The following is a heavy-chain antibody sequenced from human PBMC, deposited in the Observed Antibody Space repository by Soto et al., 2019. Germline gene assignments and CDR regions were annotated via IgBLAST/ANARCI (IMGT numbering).Heavy chain of an antibody. CDR3: ARVDRSSSLFYYYYGMDV. V-gene: IGHV3-33*01. Sequence: GGSLRLSCAASGFTFSSYGMHWVRQAPGKGLEWVAVIWYDGSSKYYADSVKGRFTISRDNSKNTLYLQMDSLRAEDTAVYYWARVDRSSSLFYYYYGMDVWGQGTTVTVSS. CDR2: IWYDGSSK. CDR1: GFTFSSYG. J-gene: IGHJ6*02. D-gene: IGHD6-13*01.